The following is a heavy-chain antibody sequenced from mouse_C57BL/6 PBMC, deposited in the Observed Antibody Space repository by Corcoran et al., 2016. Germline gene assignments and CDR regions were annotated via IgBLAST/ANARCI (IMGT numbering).Heavy chain of an antibody. D-gene: IGHD1-1*01. Sequence: QVQLQQSGAELARPGASVKLSCKASGYTFTSYGISWVKQRTGQGLEWIGEIYPRSGNTYYNEKFKGKATLTADKSSSTAYMELRSLTSEDSAVDFCAREGLITTVVATDWFAYWGQGTLVTVSA. J-gene: IGHJ3*01. CDR2: IYPRSGNT. V-gene: IGHV1-81*01. CDR3: AREGLITTVVATDWFAY. CDR1: GYTFTSYG.